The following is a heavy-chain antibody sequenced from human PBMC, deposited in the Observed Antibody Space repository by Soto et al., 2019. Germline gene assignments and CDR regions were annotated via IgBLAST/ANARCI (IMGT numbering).Heavy chain of an antibody. Sequence: GGSLRLSCVGFGFTFSDYYMSWIRQAPGKGLEWVSYISSTSSYTNHADSVKGRFTISRDNAKNSLDLQMNSLRAEDTAVYFCARMRDCSGAYCSGGMDVWGQGTTVTVSS. CDR1: GFTFSDYY. CDR3: ARMRDCSGAYCSGGMDV. J-gene: IGHJ6*02. V-gene: IGHV3-11*03. D-gene: IGHD2-15*01. CDR2: ISSTSSYT.